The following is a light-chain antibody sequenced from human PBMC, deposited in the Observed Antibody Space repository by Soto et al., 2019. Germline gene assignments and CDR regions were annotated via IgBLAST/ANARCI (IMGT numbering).Light chain of an antibody. CDR1: SSDVGGYNY. CDR2: EVT. V-gene: IGLV2-14*01. Sequence: QSVLTQPASVSGSSGQSITISCTGSSSDVGGYNYVSWYQQHPGKVPKLMIYEVTNRPSGVSNRFSGSKSGNTASLTISGLQAEDEADYYCSSYAGSSNVFGTGTKLTVL. CDR3: SSYAGSSNV. J-gene: IGLJ1*01.